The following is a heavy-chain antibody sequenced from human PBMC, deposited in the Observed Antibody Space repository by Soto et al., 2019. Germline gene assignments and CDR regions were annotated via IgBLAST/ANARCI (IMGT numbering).Heavy chain of an antibody. Sequence: ASVKVSCKASGYTFTSYYMHWVRQAPGQGLEWMGRINPSGGSTSYPQKFQGRVTMTRDTSTTTVYMELNSLRSEDTGVYYCAREVEIPNGWFDPWGQGTLVTVSS. CDR3: AREVEIPNGWFDP. CDR2: INPSGGST. CDR1: GYTFTSYY. V-gene: IGHV1-46*01. D-gene: IGHD2-21*01. J-gene: IGHJ5*02.